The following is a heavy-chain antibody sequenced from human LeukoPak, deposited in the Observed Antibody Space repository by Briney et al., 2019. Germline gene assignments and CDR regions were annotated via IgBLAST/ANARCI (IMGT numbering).Heavy chain of an antibody. V-gene: IGHV1-69*13. CDR3: ARAGGSYYRYFDY. J-gene: IGHJ4*02. CDR1: GGTFSCYA. D-gene: IGHD1-26*01. CDR2: IIPIFGTA. Sequence: SVKVSCTASGGTFSCYAISWVRQAPGQGLEWMGGIIPIFGTANYAQKFQGRVTITADESTSTAYMELSSLRSEDTAVYYCARAGGSYYRYFDYWGQGTLVTVSS.